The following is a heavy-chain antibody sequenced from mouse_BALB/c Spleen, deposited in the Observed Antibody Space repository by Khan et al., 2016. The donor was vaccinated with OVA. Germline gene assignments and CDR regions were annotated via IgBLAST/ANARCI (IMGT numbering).Heavy chain of an antibody. CDR1: GYTFSTYW. D-gene: IGHD3-3*01. CDR2: ILPGSVNT. CDR3: ARGGTAWFVS. Sequence: QVQLQQSGAELMKPGASVKISCKATGYTFSTYWIEWVKQRPGHGLEWIGEILPGSVNTNYNEKFKGKATITAETSSNTAYIQLSGLTSEDSAVYYCARGGTAWFVSWGQGTLVTVSA. J-gene: IGHJ3*01. V-gene: IGHV1-9*01.